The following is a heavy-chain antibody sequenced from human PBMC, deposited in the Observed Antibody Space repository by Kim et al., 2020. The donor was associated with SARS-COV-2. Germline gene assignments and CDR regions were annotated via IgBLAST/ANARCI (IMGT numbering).Heavy chain of an antibody. CDR3: AKDPSTGYSSGWYYYYGMDV. V-gene: IGHV3-23*01. J-gene: IGHJ6*02. D-gene: IGHD6-19*01. Sequence: GGSLRLSCAASGFTFSSYAMSWVRQAPGKGLEWVSAISGSGGSTYYADSVKGRFTISRDNSKNTLYLQMNSLRAEDTAVYYCAKDPSTGYSSGWYYYYGMDVWGQGTTVTVSS. CDR1: GFTFSSYA. CDR2: ISGSGGST.